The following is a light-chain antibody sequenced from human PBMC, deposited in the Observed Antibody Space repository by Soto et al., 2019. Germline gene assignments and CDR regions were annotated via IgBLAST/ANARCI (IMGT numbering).Light chain of an antibody. CDR1: SSNIGNNA. CDR2: YND. CDR3: AAWDDSLNGYV. J-gene: IGLJ1*01. V-gene: IGLV1-36*01. Sequence: QPVLTQSPSVSEAPRQRVTISCFGSSSNIGNNAVNWYQQLPGKAPKLLMYYNDLLPSGVSDRFSGSKSGTSASLAISGLQSEDEAEYYCAAWDDSLNGYVFGTATKVTVL.